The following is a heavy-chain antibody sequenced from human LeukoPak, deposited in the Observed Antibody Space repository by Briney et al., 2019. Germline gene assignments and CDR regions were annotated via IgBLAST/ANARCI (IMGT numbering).Heavy chain of an antibody. CDR1: GFTFSSYA. D-gene: IGHD6-19*01. CDR2: ISGSGGST. CDR3: AESLGYSSDIYNWFDP. Sequence: GGSLRLSCAASGFTFSSYAMSWVRPAPGKGLEWVSAISGSGGSTYYADSVKGRFTISRDNSKNTLYLQMNSLRAEDTAVYYCAESLGYSSDIYNWFDPWGQRTLVTVSS. V-gene: IGHV3-23*01. J-gene: IGHJ5*02.